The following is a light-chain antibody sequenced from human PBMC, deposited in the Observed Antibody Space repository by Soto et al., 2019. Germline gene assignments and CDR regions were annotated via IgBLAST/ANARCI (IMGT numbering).Light chain of an antibody. Sequence: EIVMTQSPSTLSVSPGERATLSCRASQSLSFNLAWYQQKPGQAPRLLIYAASTRATGIPARFSGSGSGTGFTLTINRLEHEDFPVYYCQQYGSSPNTFGQGTRLGL. V-gene: IGKV3-15*01. J-gene: IGKJ5*01. CDR2: AAS. CDR1: QSLSFN. CDR3: QQYGSSPNT.